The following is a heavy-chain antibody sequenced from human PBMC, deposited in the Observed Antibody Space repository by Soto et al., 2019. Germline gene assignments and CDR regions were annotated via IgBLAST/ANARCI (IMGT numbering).Heavy chain of an antibody. J-gene: IGHJ6*02. CDR2: LKSTLDGGTT. CDR1: GFTFSNAW. V-gene: IGHV3-15*01. CDR3: TTDQQPRYCSGYAFFFGQHGMDV. Sequence: EVQLVESGGGWVKPGGSLRVSCAASGFTFSNAWMNWVRQAPGKGLEWVGSLKSTLDGGTTDYAAPVKGRFTISRDDPNNTLYLQMHSLKTGDTAVYYCTTDQQPRYCSGYAFFFGQHGMDVWGLGTTVTVSS. D-gene: IGHD2-8*02.